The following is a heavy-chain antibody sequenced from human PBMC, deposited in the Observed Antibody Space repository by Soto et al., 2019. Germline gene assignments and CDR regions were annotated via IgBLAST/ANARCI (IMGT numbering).Heavy chain of an antibody. Sequence: EVQLLESGGGLVQPGGSLRLSCAASGFTFSSYAMSWVRQAPGKGLEWVSAISGSGGSTYYADSVKGRFTISRDNSKNTLYLQMNSLRAEDTAVYYCAKVSVDTAMVTSCIDYWGQGTLVTVSS. J-gene: IGHJ4*02. CDR3: AKVSVDTAMVTSCIDY. D-gene: IGHD5-18*01. CDR1: GFTFSSYA. CDR2: ISGSGGST. V-gene: IGHV3-23*01.